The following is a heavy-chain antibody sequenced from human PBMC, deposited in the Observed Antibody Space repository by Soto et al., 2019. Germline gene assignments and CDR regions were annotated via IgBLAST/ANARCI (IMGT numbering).Heavy chain of an antibody. D-gene: IGHD1-26*01. CDR1: GFTFDDYA. CDR3: ARVRGGSYFDY. Sequence: GGSLRLSCAASGFTFDDYAMHWVRQAPGKGLEWVSLISWDGGSTYYADSVKGRFTISRDNSKNSLYLQMNSLRAEDTALYYCARVRGGSYFDYWGQGTLVTVSS. V-gene: IGHV3-43D*03. J-gene: IGHJ4*02. CDR2: ISWDGGST.